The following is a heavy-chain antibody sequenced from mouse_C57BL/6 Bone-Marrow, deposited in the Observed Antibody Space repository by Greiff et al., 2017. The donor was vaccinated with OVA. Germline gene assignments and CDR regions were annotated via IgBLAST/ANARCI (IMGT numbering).Heavy chain of an antibody. CDR2: IYPGSGST. CDR3: ARTYSNYLNWYFDV. Sequence: VQLQQPGAELVKPGASVKMSCKASGYTFTSYWITWVKQRPGQGLEWIGDIYPGSGSTNYNEKFKSKATLTVDTSSSTAYMQLSSLTSEDSAVYYCARTYSNYLNWYFDVWGTGTTVTVSS. D-gene: IGHD2-5*01. V-gene: IGHV1-55*01. CDR1: GYTFTSYW. J-gene: IGHJ1*03.